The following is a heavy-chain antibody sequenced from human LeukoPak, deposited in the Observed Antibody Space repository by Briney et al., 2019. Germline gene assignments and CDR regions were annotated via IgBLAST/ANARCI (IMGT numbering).Heavy chain of an antibody. Sequence: SETLSLTCTVSSDSTSGYYWSWVRQPPGKGLEWIGYVYVQNSEYTSYNPSLKSRVSISFDTSKNQFSLSLTAVTAADTAVYYCARRHSSSWYPGYDYWGQGTLVTVSS. V-gene: IGHV4-59*08. D-gene: IGHD6-13*01. CDR2: VYVQNSEYT. J-gene: IGHJ4*02. CDR3: ARRHSSSWYPGYDY. CDR1: SDSTSGYY.